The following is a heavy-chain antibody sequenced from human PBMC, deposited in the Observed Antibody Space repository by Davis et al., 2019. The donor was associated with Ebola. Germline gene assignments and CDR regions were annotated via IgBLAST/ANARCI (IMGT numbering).Heavy chain of an antibody. V-gene: IGHV4-34*01. J-gene: IGHJ4*02. CDR2: INHSGST. D-gene: IGHD1-14*01. Sequence: SETLSLTCAVYGGSFSGYYWSWIRQPPGKGLEWIGEINHSGSTNYNPSLKSRVTISVDTSKNQFSLKLSSVTAADTAVYYCARICVRLTTFNTKYYFDYWGQGTLVTVSS. CDR3: ARICVRLTTFNTKYYFDY. CDR1: GGSFSGYY.